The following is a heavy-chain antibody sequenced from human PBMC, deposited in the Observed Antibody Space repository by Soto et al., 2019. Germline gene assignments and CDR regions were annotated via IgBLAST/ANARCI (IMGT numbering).Heavy chain of an antibody. CDR1: GATFSGNF. CDR3: ARDRSGANLQY. J-gene: IGHJ4*02. Sequence: QVQLVQSGAEVREPGASVKVSCKPSGATFSGNFFHWVRQAPGQGLEWMGWINPDNGDTNYAQKFQARGTMTRDTSISTAYSDMSRLRSDDTAVYFCARDRSGANLQYWGQGTLVTVSS. V-gene: IGHV1-2*02. CDR2: INPDNGDT. D-gene: IGHD3-10*01.